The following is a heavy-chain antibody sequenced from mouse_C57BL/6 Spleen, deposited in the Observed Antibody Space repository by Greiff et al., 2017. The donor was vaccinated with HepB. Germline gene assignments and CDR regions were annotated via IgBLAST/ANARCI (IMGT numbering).Heavy chain of an antibody. V-gene: IGHV5-4*01. Sequence: DVQLVESGGGLVKPGGSLKLSCAASGFTFSSYAMSWVRQTPEKRLEWVATISDGGSYTYYPDNVKGRFTISRDNAKNNLYLQMSHLKSEDTAMYYCASLRYRAYWGQGTLVTVSA. J-gene: IGHJ3*01. CDR3: ASLRYRAY. CDR2: ISDGGSYT. D-gene: IGHD1-1*01. CDR1: GFTFSSYA.